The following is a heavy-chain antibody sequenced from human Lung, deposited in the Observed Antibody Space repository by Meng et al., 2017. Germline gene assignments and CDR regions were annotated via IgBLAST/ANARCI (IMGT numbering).Heavy chain of an antibody. CDR3: ARGPTTMAHDFDY. V-gene: IGHV4-34*01. CDR1: GGSFSDYY. Sequence: QAQLSQWGAGLLKPSVSLSLTCVVSGGSFSDYYWSWIRQPPGKGLEWIGEINHSGSTNYNPSLESRATISVDTSQNNLSLKLSSVTAADSAVYYCARGPTTMAHDFDYWGQGTLVTVSS. J-gene: IGHJ4*02. CDR2: INHSGST. D-gene: IGHD4-11*01.